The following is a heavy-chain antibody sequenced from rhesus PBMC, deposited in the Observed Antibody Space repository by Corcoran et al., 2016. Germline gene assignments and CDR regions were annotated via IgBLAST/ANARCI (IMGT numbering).Heavy chain of an antibody. CDR1: GVSIRGYY. D-gene: IGHD2-39*02. J-gene: IGHJ5-1*01. CDR3: ARHGGYCSGDVCYTDNRFDV. V-gene: IGHV4-160*01. CDR2: IYGSGGNT. Sequence: QVQLQESGPGLVKPSETLSLTCAASGVSIRGYYWSWIRPPPGKGLEWIGRIYGSGGNTDNNPSLKSRVTISTDTSKNQFSLKLNSVTAADTAVYYCARHGGYCSGDVCYTDNRFDVWGPGVLVTVSS.